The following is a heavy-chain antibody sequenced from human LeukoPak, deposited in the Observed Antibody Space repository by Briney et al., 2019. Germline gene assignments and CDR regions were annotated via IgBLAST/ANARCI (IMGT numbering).Heavy chain of an antibody. CDR2: IYHSGST. CDR3: ARDTSVGSSYYYYYYMDV. V-gene: IGHV4-30-2*01. CDR1: GGSISSGGYY. Sequence: PSQTLSLTCTVSGGSISSGGYYWSWIRQPPGKGLEWIGYIYHSGSTYYNPSLKSRVTISVDRSKNQFSLKLSSVTAADTAVYYCARDTSVGSSYYYYYYMDVWGKGTTVTVSS. J-gene: IGHJ6*03. D-gene: IGHD1-26*01.